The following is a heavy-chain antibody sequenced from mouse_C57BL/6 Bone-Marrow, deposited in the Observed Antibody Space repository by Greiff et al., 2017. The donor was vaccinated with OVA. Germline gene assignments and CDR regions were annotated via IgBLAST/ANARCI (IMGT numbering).Heavy chain of an antibody. CDR3: ALYYYGSSYDYFDY. CDR2: INPNNGGT. CDR1: GYTFTDYY. Sequence: VQLQQSGPELVKPGASVKISCKASGYTFTDYYMNWVKQSHGKSLEWIGDINPNNGGTSYNQKFKGKATLTVDKSSSTAYMELRSLTSEDSAVYYCALYYYGSSYDYFDYWGQGTTLTVSS. D-gene: IGHD1-1*01. V-gene: IGHV1-26*01. J-gene: IGHJ2*01.